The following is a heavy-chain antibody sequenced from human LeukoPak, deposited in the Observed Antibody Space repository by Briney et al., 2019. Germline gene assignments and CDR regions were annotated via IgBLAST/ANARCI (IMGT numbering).Heavy chain of an antibody. V-gene: IGHV4-39*07. Sequence: PSETLSLTCTVSGGSISSSSYYWGWIRQPPGKGLEWIGSIYYSGSTYYNPSLKSRVTISVDTSKNQFSLKLSSVTAADTAVYYCASPDTLYSSVNYWGQGTLVTVSS. CDR2: IYYSGST. D-gene: IGHD2-21*01. CDR3: ASPDTLYSSVNY. J-gene: IGHJ4*02. CDR1: GGSISSSSYY.